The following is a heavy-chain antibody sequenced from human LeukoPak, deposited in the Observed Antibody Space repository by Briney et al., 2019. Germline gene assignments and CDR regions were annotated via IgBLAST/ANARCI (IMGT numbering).Heavy chain of an antibody. CDR1: GGSISSSSYY. J-gene: IGHJ4*02. Sequence: PSETLSLTCTVSGGSISSSSYYWGWIRQPPGKGLEWIGSIYYSGSTYYNPSLKSRVTISVDTSKNQFSLKLSSVTAADTAVYYCARVRRVAGPPDYWGQGTLVTVSS. CDR2: IYYSGST. V-gene: IGHV4-39*07. CDR3: ARVRRVAGPPDY. D-gene: IGHD6-19*01.